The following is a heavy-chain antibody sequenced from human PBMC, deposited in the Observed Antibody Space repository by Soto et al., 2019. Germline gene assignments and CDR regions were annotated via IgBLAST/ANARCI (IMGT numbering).Heavy chain of an antibody. D-gene: IGHD2-2*02. Sequence: GGSLRLSCTASGFTFSDYAMSWVRQPPGKGLEWVSVISAGGSTYYADSVKGRFTVSRANSKNTLYLQMNSLRAEDTAVYYCANVPIWCSSTSCYTEGFDYWGQGTLVTVSS. V-gene: IGHV3-23*01. CDR2: ISAGGST. CDR3: ANVPIWCSSTSCYTEGFDY. CDR1: GFTFSDYA. J-gene: IGHJ4*02.